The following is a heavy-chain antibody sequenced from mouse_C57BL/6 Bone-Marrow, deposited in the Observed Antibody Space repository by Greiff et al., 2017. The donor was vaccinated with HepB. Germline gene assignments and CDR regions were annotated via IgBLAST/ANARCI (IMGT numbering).Heavy chain of an antibody. Sequence: QVQLQQSGAELVKPGASVKISCKASGYAFRSYWMNWVKQRTGKGLEWIGQIYPGDGDTNYNGKFKGKATLTADKSSSTAYMQLSSLTSEDSAVYFCARDGGYDRFYYAMDYWGQGTSVTVSS. CDR3: ARDGGYDRFYYAMDY. J-gene: IGHJ4*01. V-gene: IGHV1-80*01. D-gene: IGHD2-2*01. CDR2: IYPGDGDT. CDR1: GYAFRSYW.